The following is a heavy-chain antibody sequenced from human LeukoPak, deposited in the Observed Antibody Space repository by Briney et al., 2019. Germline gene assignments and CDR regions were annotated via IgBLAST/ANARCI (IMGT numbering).Heavy chain of an antibody. CDR3: ARGLGSFPVVVIGY. J-gene: IGHJ4*02. D-gene: IGHD3-22*01. Sequence: ASVKVSCKASGYTVTSYYMHWVRQATGQGLEWMGWMNPNNSNTGYAQKFQGRLTMTRNTSISTAYMELSGLRSEDTAVYYCARGLGSFPVVVIGYWGQGTLVTVSS. CDR2: MNPNNSNT. V-gene: IGHV1-8*02. CDR1: GYTVTSYY.